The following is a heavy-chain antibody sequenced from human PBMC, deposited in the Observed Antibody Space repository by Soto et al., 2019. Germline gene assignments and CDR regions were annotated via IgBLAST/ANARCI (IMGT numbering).Heavy chain of an antibody. CDR3: AKGLHRDNIVPGNSVGVFDC. CDR1: GFTFNNYA. D-gene: IGHD3-9*01. J-gene: IGHJ4*02. Sequence: VQLLESGGGLVQPGGSLRLSCVASGFTFNNYAMSWVRQAPGKGLEWVSTITGSGYHTYYADSVKGRFTIPRDNSNNTVYLQMNSLRGDDTAVYYCAKGLHRDNIVPGNSVGVFDCWGQGALVTVSS. V-gene: IGHV3-23*01. CDR2: ITGSGYHT.